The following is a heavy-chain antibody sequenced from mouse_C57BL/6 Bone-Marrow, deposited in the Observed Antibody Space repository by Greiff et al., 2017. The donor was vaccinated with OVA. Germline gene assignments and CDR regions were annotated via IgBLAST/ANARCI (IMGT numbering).Heavy chain of an antibody. CDR1: GYTFTDYN. V-gene: IGHV1-22*01. D-gene: IGHD1-1*01. CDR2: INPNNGGT. J-gene: IGHJ1*03. CDR3: ARSAYYYGSSYRYFDV. Sequence: VHVKQSGPELVKPGASVKMSCKASGYTFTDYNMHWVKQSHGKSLEWIGYINPNNGGTSYNQKFKGKATLTVNKSSSTAYMELRSLTSEDSAVYYCARSAYYYGSSYRYFDVWAQGPRSPSPQ.